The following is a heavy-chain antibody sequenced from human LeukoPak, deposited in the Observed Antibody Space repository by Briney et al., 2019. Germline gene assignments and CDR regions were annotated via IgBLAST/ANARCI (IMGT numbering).Heavy chain of an antibody. CDR1: GFTFSSYS. CDR3: ASGYSGYANFDY. CDR2: ISSSSSYI. V-gene: IGHV3-21*04. Sequence: TGGSLRLSCAASGFTFSSYSMNWVRQAPGKGLEWVSSISSSSSYIYYADSVKGRFTISRDNAKNSLYLQMNSLRAEDTAVYYCASGYSGYANFDYWGQGTLVTVSS. D-gene: IGHD5-12*01. J-gene: IGHJ4*02.